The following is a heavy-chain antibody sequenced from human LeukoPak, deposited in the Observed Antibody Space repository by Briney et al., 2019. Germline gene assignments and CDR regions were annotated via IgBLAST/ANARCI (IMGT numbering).Heavy chain of an antibody. V-gene: IGHV1-18*01. CDR2: ISAYNGNT. J-gene: IGHJ4*02. CDR3: ARGGDGDILTGLVFDY. CDR1: GYRFTSYG. Sequence: ASVNVSCKASGYRFTSYGISWVRQAPGQGLEWMGWISAYNGNTNYAQKLQRRVTMTTDTSTSTAYMELRSLRSDDTAVYYCARGGDGDILTGLVFDYWGQGTLVTVSS. D-gene: IGHD3-9*01.